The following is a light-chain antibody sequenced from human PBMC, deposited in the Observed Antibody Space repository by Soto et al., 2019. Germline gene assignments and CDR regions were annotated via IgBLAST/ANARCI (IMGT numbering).Light chain of an antibody. J-gene: IGKJ1*01. CDR2: DVF. CDR1: QSVSTY. V-gene: IGKV3-11*01. CDR3: HQRRDWLRT. Sequence: EFVLTQSQATLSLSPGEIATLSCRASQSVSTYLVWYQQKPGQAPRLLIHDVFNKATGIPDRFSGSVSGTDFTLTISSREPEDFSVYYCHQRRDWLRTFGQGNKVAIK.